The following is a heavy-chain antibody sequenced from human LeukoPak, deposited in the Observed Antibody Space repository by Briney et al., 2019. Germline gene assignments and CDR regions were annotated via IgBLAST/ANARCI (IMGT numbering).Heavy chain of an antibody. CDR3: AKSHRGGLRFMVGFFYMDV. CDR2: VSGTAKNT. CDR1: GFTFDNYA. J-gene: IGHJ6*03. D-gene: IGHD3-3*01. Sequence: PGGSLRLSCTASGFTFDNYAMSWVRQAPGQGLEWVSAVSGTAKNTYYADSVKGRFTTSRVNSNNTVYLQMKSLRAEDTAVYYCAKSHRGGLRFMVGFFYMDVWGSGTTVAVSS. V-gene: IGHV3-23*01.